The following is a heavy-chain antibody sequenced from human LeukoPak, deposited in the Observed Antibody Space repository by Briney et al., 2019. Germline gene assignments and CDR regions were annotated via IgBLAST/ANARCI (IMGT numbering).Heavy chain of an antibody. CDR3: ARQRGGGYDFDS. CDR1: GYTFSGYY. D-gene: IGHD6-13*01. CDR2: INPSNGVT. J-gene: IGHJ4*02. V-gene: IGHV1-2*06. Sequence: ASVKVSCKASGYTFSGYYIHWVRQAPGQGPEWMGRINPSNGVTSYAQKFRDRVTMTRDTSITTADMELSRLRSDDTATYYCARQRGGGYDFDSWGQGTLVTVSS.